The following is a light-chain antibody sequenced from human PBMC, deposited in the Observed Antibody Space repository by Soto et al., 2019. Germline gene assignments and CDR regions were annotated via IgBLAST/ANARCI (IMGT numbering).Light chain of an antibody. V-gene: IGKV1-5*03. CDR1: QTIFSW. CDR2: KAS. CDR3: QQYNRYPDR. J-gene: IGKJ2*03. Sequence: IQMTQAPSTLSASVGDRVSITCRASQTIFSWLAWYPQKPGKAPKLVIYKASSLESGVPSRYSGSGSGTEFALTISGLQPHDFSTYYCQQYNRYPDRFGQGTTLEIK.